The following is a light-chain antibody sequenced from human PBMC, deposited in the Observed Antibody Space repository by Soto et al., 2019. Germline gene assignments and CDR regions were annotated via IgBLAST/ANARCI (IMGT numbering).Light chain of an antibody. CDR3: QPYGSSPRRVT. CDR2: GAS. J-gene: IGKJ4*01. V-gene: IGKV3-20*01. Sequence: IVLRQSPGTLSLSPGERATLSCRASQSVSSSYLAWYQQKPGQAPRLLIYGASSRATGIPDRFSGSGSGTDFTLTISRLEPEDFAVYYCQPYGSSPRRVTFGGGTKV. CDR1: QSVSSSY.